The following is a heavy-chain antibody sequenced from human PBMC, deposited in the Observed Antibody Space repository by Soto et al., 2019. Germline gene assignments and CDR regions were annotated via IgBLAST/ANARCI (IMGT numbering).Heavy chain of an antibody. CDR2: ISHDGSNK. J-gene: IGHJ3*02. CDR3: AREQHLVLDAFDI. V-gene: IGHV3-30*09. CDR1: GFTFGSFA. Sequence: SLRLSCAASGFTFGSFAMHWVRQAPGKGLEWVALISHDGSNKLYADSVKARFAISRDNSKNTLFVQLNSLRPEDTALYYCAREQHLVLDAFDIWGPGTMVTVSS.